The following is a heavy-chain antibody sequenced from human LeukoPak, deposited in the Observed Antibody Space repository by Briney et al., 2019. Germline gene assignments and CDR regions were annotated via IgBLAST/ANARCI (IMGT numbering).Heavy chain of an antibody. J-gene: IGHJ3*02. D-gene: IGHD3-22*01. Sequence: SETLSLTCAVSGGSITNGGYSWSWIRQPPGKGLEWIGYNSKIGSAYYNPSLQGPGTISMDRSKNQFSLRLASVTAADTAVYYCGRGQSETAFYDTSGHAAFDIWGQGTVVTV. CDR2: NSKIGSA. V-gene: IGHV4-30-2*01. CDR3: GRGQSETAFYDTSGHAAFDI. CDR1: GGSITNGGYS.